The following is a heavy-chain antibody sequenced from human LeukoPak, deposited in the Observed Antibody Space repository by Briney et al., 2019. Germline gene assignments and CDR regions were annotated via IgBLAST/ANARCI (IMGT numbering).Heavy chain of an antibody. Sequence: SETLSLTCTVSGGSISSYYWSWIRQPPGKGLEWIGYIYYSGSTNYNPSLKSRVTISVDTSKNQFSLKLSSVTAADTAVYYCATSYSSGDVWGQGTTVTVSS. CDR2: IYYSGST. D-gene: IGHD6-25*01. CDR1: GGSISSYY. V-gene: IGHV4-59*08. CDR3: ATSYSSGDV. J-gene: IGHJ6*02.